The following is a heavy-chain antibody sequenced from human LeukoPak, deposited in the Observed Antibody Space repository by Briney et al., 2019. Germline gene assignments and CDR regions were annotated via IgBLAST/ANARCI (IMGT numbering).Heavy chain of an antibody. Sequence: SETLSLTCTVSGGSISSYYWSWIRQPPGKGLEWIGYIYYSGSTNYNPSLKSRVTISVDTSKNQFSLKLSSVTAADTAVYYCARDRRGVGAAPLDYWGQGTMVTVSS. CDR2: IYYSGST. CDR1: GGSISSYY. V-gene: IGHV4-59*01. D-gene: IGHD1-26*01. J-gene: IGHJ4*02. CDR3: ARDRRGVGAAPLDY.